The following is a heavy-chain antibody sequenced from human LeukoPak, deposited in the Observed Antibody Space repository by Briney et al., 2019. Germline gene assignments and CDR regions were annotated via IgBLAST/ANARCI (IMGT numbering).Heavy chain of an antibody. CDR3: ARRMSHLYNFEY. V-gene: IGHV4-59*08. CDR2: VYSSGST. J-gene: IGHJ4*02. CDR1: GGSISSYY. Sequence: PSETLSLTCSVSGGSISSYYWNWIRPPPPHPPEWIGYVYSSGSTNYNPSLKSRVTISVDTSKNQFSLKLNSVTASDTAVYYCARRMSHLYNFEYWGQGALVTVSS. D-gene: IGHD5-24*01.